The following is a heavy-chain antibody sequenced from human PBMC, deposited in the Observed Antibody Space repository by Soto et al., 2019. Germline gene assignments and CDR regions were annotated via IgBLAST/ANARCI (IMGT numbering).Heavy chain of an antibody. J-gene: IGHJ6*02. V-gene: IGHV4-28*03. CDR2: IYYSGST. CDR1: GDSISSTRW. CDR3: ARDQRRAYYYGMDV. Sequence: SETLSLTCTVSGDSISSTRWWSWVRQSPGKGLEWIGYIYYSGSTYYNPSLKSRVTISVDTSKNQFSLKLSSVTAADTAVYYCARDQRRAYYYGMDVWGQGTTVTVSS.